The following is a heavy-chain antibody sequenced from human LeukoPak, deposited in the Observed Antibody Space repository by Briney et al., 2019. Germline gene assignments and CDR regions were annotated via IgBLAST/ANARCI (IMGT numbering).Heavy chain of an antibody. CDR3: ARDLSRVGWFDP. V-gene: IGHV4-31*02. CDR2: IYYSGST. J-gene: IGHJ5*02. D-gene: IGHD2-2*01. CDR1: Y. Sequence: YMSWAGQAPGRAREWIGYIYYSGSTYYNPSLKSRVTISVDTSKNQFSLKLSSVTAADTAVYYCARDLSRVGWFDPWGQGTLVTVSS.